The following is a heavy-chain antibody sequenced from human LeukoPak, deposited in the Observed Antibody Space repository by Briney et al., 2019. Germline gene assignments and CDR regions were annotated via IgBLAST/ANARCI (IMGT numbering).Heavy chain of an antibody. Sequence: PSQTLSLTCAVSGVSISSGGYYWSWIRQPPGKGLEWIGYIYHSGGFYYNPSLKSRVTLSADRSKNQFSLKLTSVPAADTAVYYCARASGADEMYNWFDPWGQGTLVIVSS. CDR2: IYHSGGF. CDR3: ARASGADEMYNWFDP. CDR1: GVSISSGGYY. J-gene: IGHJ5*02. V-gene: IGHV4-30-2*01. D-gene: IGHD2-8*02.